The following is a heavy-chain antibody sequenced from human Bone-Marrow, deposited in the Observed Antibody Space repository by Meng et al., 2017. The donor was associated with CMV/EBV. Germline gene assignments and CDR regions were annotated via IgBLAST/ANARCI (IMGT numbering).Heavy chain of an antibody. Sequence: GGSLRLSCAASGFTFSSYGMHWVRQAPGKGLEWVAVIWYDGSNKYYADSVKGRFTISRDNSKNTLYLQMNSLRAEDTAVYYCARARRGDYSGFDYWGQGTLVTVSS. CDR3: ARARRGDYSGFDY. J-gene: IGHJ4*02. V-gene: IGHV3-33*01. CDR2: IWYDGSNK. D-gene: IGHD4-17*01. CDR1: GFTFSSYG.